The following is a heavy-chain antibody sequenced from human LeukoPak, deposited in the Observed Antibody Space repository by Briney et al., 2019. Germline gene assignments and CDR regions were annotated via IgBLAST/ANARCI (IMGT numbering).Heavy chain of an antibody. Sequence: GGSLRLSCAASGITFRNYWMHWVRQTPGKGLVWVSHIIQDGTGTFYADSVKGRFTISRDNAKNTLYLQMNNLRAVDTAVYYCATDDYRGLGYWGQGTLVTVSS. CDR2: IIQDGTGT. CDR3: ATDDYRGLGY. J-gene: IGHJ4*02. V-gene: IGHV3-74*01. D-gene: IGHD3-16*01. CDR1: GITFRNYW.